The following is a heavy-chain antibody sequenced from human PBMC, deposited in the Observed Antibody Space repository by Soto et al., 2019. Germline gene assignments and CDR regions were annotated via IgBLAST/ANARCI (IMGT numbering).Heavy chain of an antibody. J-gene: IGHJ5*02. CDR1: GGSFSGYY. V-gene: IGHV4-34*01. CDR3: AGYNWNYARRCFDP. D-gene: IGHD1-1*01. CDR2: INHRGST. Sequence: QVQLQQWGAGLLKPSETLSLTCAVYGGSFSGYYWSWIRQPPGKGLEWIGEINHRGSTNYNPSLRGRVTITVDTSKNQFSLKLSSVSAADTAEYYCAGYNWNYARRCFDPWGQGTLVTVSS.